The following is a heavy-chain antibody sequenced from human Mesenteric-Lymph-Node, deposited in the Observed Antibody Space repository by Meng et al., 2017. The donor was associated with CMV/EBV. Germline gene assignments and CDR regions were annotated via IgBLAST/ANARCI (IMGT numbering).Heavy chain of an antibody. V-gene: IGHV3-74*01. Sequence: ESLKISCAASGFTFSSHWMHWVRQAPGKGLVWVSRINSDGSSTSYADSVKGRFTISRDNAKNTLYLQMNSLRAEDTAVYYCAASGVPAAIFGGAIQHWGQGTLVTVSS. CDR2: INSDGSST. D-gene: IGHD2-2*01. CDR1: GFTFSSHW. CDR3: AASGVPAAIFGGAIQH. J-gene: IGHJ1*01.